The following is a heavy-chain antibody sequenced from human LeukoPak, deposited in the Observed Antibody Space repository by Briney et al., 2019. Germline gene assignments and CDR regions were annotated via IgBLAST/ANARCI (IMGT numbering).Heavy chain of an antibody. CDR1: GGSISNYY. CDR2: FFYSDST. J-gene: IGHJ6*03. CDR3: ARETSQKGAHYMDV. D-gene: IGHD3-16*01. V-gene: IGHV4-59*01. Sequence: SETLSLTCSVSGGSISNYYWSWIRQPPGKGLEWIGYFFYSDSTNYNPSLKSRVTISVDTSKNQFSLKLSSVTAADTAVYYCARETSQKGAHYMDVWGKGTTVTISS.